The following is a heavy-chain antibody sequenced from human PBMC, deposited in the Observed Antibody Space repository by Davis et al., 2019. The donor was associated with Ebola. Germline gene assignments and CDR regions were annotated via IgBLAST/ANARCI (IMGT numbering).Heavy chain of an antibody. V-gene: IGHV4-34*01. CDR1: GGSFSGYY. D-gene: IGHD3-3*01. J-gene: IGHJ5*02. Sequence: MPSETLSLTCAVYGGSFSGYYWSWIRQPPGKGLEWIGEINHSGSTNYNPSLKSRVTISVDTSKNQFSLKLSSVTAADTAVYYCARFNYDFWSGYYTDNWFDPWGQGTLVTVSS. CDR3: ARFNYDFWSGYYTDNWFDP. CDR2: INHSGST.